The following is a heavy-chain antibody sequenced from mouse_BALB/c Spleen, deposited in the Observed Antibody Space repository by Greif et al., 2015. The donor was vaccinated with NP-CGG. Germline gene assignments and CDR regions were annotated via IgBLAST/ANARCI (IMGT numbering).Heavy chain of an antibody. CDR3: AREGIKDYLDY. Sequence: EVKVVESGGGLVQPGGSRKLSCAASGFTFSSFGMHWARQAPEKGLEWVAYISSGSSTIYYADTVKGRFTISRDNPNNTLFLQMTSLRSEDTAMYYCAREGIKDYLDYWGQGTTLTVSS. V-gene: IGHV5-17*02. J-gene: IGHJ2*01. CDR2: ISSGSSTI. CDR1: GFTFSSFG.